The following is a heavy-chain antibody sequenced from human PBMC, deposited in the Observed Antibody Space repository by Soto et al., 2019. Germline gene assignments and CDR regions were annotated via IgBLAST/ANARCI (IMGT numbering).Heavy chain of an antibody. Sequence: PGGSLRLSCAASGFTFSPFWMHWVRQAPGKGLVWLSHINSDGSTIVYADSVKGRFTISRDNAKNPLYLQMNSLRVEDTAVYYCVRDRGHPDSFDLWGQGTMVTVSS. V-gene: IGHV3-74*01. CDR1: GFTFSPFW. D-gene: IGHD3-10*01. J-gene: IGHJ3*01. CDR3: VRDRGHPDSFDL. CDR2: INSDGSTI.